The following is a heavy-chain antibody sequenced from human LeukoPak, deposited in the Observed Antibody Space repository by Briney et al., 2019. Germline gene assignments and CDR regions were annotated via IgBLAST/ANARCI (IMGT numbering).Heavy chain of an antibody. J-gene: IGHJ4*02. CDR2: INHSGST. CDR3: ASLRFESCSSTSCYTPDY. Sequence: SETLSLTCAVYGGSFSGYYWSWIRQPPGKGLEWIGEINHSGSTNYNPSLKSRVTISVDTSKNQFSLKLSSVTAADTAVYYCASLRFESCSSTSCYTPDYWGQGTLVTVSS. D-gene: IGHD2-2*02. CDR1: GGSFSGYY. V-gene: IGHV4-34*01.